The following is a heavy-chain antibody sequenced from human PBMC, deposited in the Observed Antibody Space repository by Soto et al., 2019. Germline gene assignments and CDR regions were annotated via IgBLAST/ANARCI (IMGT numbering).Heavy chain of an antibody. J-gene: IGHJ3*02. Sequence: RGSLRLYCTASGFTFSSYSMNWVRQAPGKGLEWVSSISSSSSYIYYADSVKGRFTISRDNAKNSLYLQMNSLRAEDKAVYYCARDLENAFDIWGQGTMVTVSS. CDR1: GFTFSSYS. CDR3: ARDLENAFDI. V-gene: IGHV3-21*01. CDR2: ISSSSSYI.